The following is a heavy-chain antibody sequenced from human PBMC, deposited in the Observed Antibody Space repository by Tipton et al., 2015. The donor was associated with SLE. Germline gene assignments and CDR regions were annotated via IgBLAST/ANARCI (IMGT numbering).Heavy chain of an antibody. D-gene: IGHD2-2*01. V-gene: IGHV4-61*02. Sequence: GLVKPSQTLSLTCTVSGGSISSGGYYWSWIRQPAGKGLEWIGRIYTSGSTNYSPSLKSRVTISVDTSKNQFSLKLSSVTAADTAVYYCARGDMVVVPAAGGGYYYYMDVWGKGTTVTVSS. CDR1: GGSISSGGYY. CDR2: IYTSGST. CDR3: ARGDMVVVPAAGGGYYYYMDV. J-gene: IGHJ6*03.